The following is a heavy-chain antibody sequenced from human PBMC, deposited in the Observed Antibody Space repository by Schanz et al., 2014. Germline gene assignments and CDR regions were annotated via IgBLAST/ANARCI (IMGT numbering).Heavy chain of an antibody. CDR1: GLTLSDYW. D-gene: IGHD4-17*01. CDR2: IRADGRMT. V-gene: IGHV3-74*01. CDR3: ARGYGDSPTDF. J-gene: IGHJ3*01. Sequence: EVQLVESGGGLVQPGGSLRLSCAASGLTLSDYWMHWVRQAPGKGPEWISHIRADGRMTNYAASVEGRFTISRDNAKNSLYLQMNSLRAEDTAVYYCARGYGDSPTDFWGQGTMXTVSS.